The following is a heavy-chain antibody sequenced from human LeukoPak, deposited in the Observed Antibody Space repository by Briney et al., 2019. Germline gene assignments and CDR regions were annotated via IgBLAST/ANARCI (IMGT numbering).Heavy chain of an antibody. CDR2: ISGSGGST. J-gene: IGHJ4*02. D-gene: IGHD3-22*01. CDR1: GFTFSSYA. V-gene: IGHV3-23*01. Sequence: GGSLRLSCAASGFTFSSYAMSWVRQAPGKGLEWVSAISGSGGSTYYADSVKGRFTISRDNSKNTLYLQMNSLRAEDTAVYYCATVIYERSGYYYGFDSWGQGTLVTVSS. CDR3: ATVIYERSGYYYGFDS.